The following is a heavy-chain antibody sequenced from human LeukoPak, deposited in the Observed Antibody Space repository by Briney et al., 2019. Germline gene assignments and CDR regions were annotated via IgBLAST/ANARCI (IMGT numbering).Heavy chain of an antibody. V-gene: IGHV1-18*01. CDR2: ISAYNGNT. CDR3: AREGYAVPPDFLNFGMDV. CDR1: GYTFTSYG. J-gene: IGHJ6*02. Sequence: ASVKVSCKASGYTFTSYGISWGRQAPGQGLEWMGWISAYNGNTNYAQKLQGRVTMTTDTSTSTAYMELRSLRSDDTAVYYCAREGYAVPPDFLNFGMDVWGQGPTVTVSS. D-gene: IGHD2/OR15-2a*01.